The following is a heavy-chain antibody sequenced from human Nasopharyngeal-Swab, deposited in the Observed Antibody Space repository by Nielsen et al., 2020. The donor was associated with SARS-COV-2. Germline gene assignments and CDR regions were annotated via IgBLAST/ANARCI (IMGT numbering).Heavy chain of an antibody. CDR1: GYSFTSYW. D-gene: IGHD2-15*01. J-gene: IGHJ3*02. CDR2: IYPGDSDT. V-gene: IGHV5-51*01. CDR3: ARRPYQLLGYCSGGSCLEPAFEI. Sequence: GESLKISCKGSGYSFTSYWIGWVRQMPGKGLEWMGIIYPGDSDTRYSPSFQGQVTISADKSISTAYLQWSSLKASDTAMYYCARRPYQLLGYCSGGSCLEPAFEIWGQGTMVTVSS.